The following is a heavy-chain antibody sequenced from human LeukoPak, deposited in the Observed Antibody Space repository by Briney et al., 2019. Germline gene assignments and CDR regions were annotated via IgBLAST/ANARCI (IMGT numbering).Heavy chain of an antibody. J-gene: IGHJ4*02. V-gene: IGHV4-38-2*02. CDR3: ARGAEYYAIWRGYAGYSDY. Sequence: KSSETLSLTCTVSGYSISNGYYWGWIRQPPGKGLEWVGSISHRGSTYYNSSLRSRITISLDRSKQKFSLKLTSVTAADTAVYFCARGAEYYAIWRGYAGYSDYWGQGTLVTVSS. CDR2: ISHRGST. D-gene: IGHD3-3*01. CDR1: GYSISNGYY.